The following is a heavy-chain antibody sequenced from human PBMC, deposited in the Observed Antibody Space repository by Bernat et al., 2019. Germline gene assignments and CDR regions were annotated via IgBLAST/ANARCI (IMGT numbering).Heavy chain of an antibody. D-gene: IGHD4-17*01. CDR2: IWHDGSNE. CDR3: ARVSLYGAPASAMDV. J-gene: IGHJ6*02. Sequence: QVQLVESGGGVVQPGRSLRLSCEASKFTFSSYGMHWVRQAPGKGLEWVAVIWHDGSNENYVDSVKGRFTISRDNSKNTLYLQMNSLRAEDTAVYYCARVSLYGAPASAMDVWGQGTTVTVSS. V-gene: IGHV3-33*01. CDR1: KFTFSSYG.